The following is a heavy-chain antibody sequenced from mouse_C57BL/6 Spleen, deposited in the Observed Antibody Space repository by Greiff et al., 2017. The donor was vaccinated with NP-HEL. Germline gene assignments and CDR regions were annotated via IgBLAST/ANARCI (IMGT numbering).Heavy chain of an antibody. D-gene: IGHD2-4*01. Sequence: QVQLKQPGAELVKPGASVKMSCKASGYTFTSYWITWVKQRPGQGLEWIGDIYPGSGSTNYNEKFKSKATLTVDTSSSTAYMQLSSLTSEDSAVYYCARYYDYDEAMDYWGQGTSVTVSS. CDR2: IYPGSGST. CDR3: ARYYDYDEAMDY. J-gene: IGHJ4*01. V-gene: IGHV1-55*01. CDR1: GYTFTSYW.